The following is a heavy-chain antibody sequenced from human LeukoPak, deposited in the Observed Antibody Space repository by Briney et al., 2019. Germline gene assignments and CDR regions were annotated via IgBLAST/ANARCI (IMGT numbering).Heavy chain of an antibody. D-gene: IGHD2-2*01. CDR3: ANPFSTSSYYVLDY. Sequence: GGSLRLSCAASGFTFSSYAMSWVRQAPGKGLEWVSVITGTGGSTNYADSVKGRFTISRDNSKNTLYLQMNSLRAEDTAVYYCANPFSTSSYYVLDYWDQGTLVTVSS. CDR1: GFTFSSYA. CDR2: ITGTGGST. J-gene: IGHJ4*02. V-gene: IGHV3-23*01.